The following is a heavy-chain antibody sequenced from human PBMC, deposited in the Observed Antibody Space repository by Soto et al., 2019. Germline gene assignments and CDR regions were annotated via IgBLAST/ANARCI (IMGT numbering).Heavy chain of an antibody. CDR3: AHMKKPGIAAAGPYYGMDV. D-gene: IGHD6-13*01. CDR1: GFSLSTSGVG. Sequence: PTLVNPTQTLTLTCTFSGFSLSTSGVGVGWIRKPPGKTMEWLALIYWNDDKRYSPSLKSRLTITKDTSKNQVVLTMTNMDPVDTATYYCAHMKKPGIAAAGPYYGMDVWGQGTTVTVSS. V-gene: IGHV2-5*01. J-gene: IGHJ6*02. CDR2: IYWNDDK.